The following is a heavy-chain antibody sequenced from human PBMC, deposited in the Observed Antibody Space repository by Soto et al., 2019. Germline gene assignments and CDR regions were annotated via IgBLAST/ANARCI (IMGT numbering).Heavy chain of an antibody. CDR3: AKGGPRGYYNVPGYFDY. D-gene: IGHD3-10*01. CDR1: GFTFSSYG. J-gene: IGHJ4*02. CDR2: ISYDGSNK. V-gene: IGHV3-30*18. Sequence: GGSLRLSCAASGFTFSSYGMHWVRQAPGKGLEWVAVISYDGSNKYYADSVKGRFTISRDNSKNTLYLQMNSLRAEDTAVYYCAKGGPRGYYNVPGYFDYWGQGTLVTVSS.